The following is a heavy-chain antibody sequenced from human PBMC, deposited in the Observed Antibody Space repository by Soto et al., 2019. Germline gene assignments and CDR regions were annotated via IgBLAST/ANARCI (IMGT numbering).Heavy chain of an antibody. CDR2: INHSGST. D-gene: IGHD3-22*01. J-gene: IGHJ4*02. CDR1: GGSFSFYY. CDR3: ATRFYDSSGYYLFYFVS. Sequence: QVQLPQWGAGLLKPSETLSLTCAVSGGSFSFYYWSWIRQPPGQELGWMGEINHSGSTNYNSSLKSRVTISVDTSKNQFSLKLSAVTAADTAVYYWATRFYDSSGYYLFYFVSWGQGTLVTVSS. V-gene: IGHV4-34*01.